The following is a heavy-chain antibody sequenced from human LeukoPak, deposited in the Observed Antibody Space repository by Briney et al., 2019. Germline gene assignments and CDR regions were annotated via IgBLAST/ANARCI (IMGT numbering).Heavy chain of an antibody. J-gene: IGHJ4*02. CDR3: ARDSRDYGDYYFDY. CDR2: INAGNGNT. Sequence: ASVKVSCKASGYTFTSYAMHWVRQAPGQRLEWMGWINAGNGNTKYSQKFQGRVTITRDTSASTAYMELSSLRSEDTAVYYCARDSRDYGDYYFDYWGQGTLVTASS. D-gene: IGHD4-17*01. CDR1: GYTFTSYA. V-gene: IGHV1-3*01.